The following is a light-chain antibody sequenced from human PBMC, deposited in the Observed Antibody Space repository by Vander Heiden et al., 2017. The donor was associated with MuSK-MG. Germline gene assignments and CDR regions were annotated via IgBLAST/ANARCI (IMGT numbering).Light chain of an antibody. Sequence: QSALTQPASVSGSPGQSITISCTGTSSDVGSYNLVSWYQQHPGKAPKLMIYEVSKRPSGVSNRFSGSKSGNTASLTISVLQAEDEADYYCCSYAGSREVFGGGTKLTVL. CDR3: CSYAGSREV. CDR2: EVS. J-gene: IGLJ2*01. CDR1: SSDVGSYNL. V-gene: IGLV2-23*02.